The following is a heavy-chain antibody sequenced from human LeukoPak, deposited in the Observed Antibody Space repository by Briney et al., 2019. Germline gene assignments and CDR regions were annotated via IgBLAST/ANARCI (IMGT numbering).Heavy chain of an antibody. D-gene: IGHD6-19*01. CDR1: GFTVSSNF. V-gene: IGHV3-53*01. CDR3: ARDGCRYNYMDV. Sequence: PGGSLRLSCAASGFTVSSNFMCWVCQAPRQGLEWVSVLYDGGTTQYADSVKGRFTISRDNSKNTVYLQMNSLTVEDTAVYFCARDGCRYNYMDVWGKGTTVTVTS. CDR2: LYDGGTT. J-gene: IGHJ6*03.